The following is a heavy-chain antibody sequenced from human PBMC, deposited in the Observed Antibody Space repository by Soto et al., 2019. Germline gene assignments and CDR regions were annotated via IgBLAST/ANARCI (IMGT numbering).Heavy chain of an antibody. CDR2: ISPMFGAA. J-gene: IGHJ4*02. V-gene: IGHV1-69*19. CDR3: AREVQVHTPAFVY. Sequence: QVQLVQSGAEMKKPGSSVKVSCQSSGGTFNTYAMNWVRQAPGQGPGWMGDISPMFGAASYAPKFQGRVTITADESTGTSYMQLRSLTSEDTALYFCAREVQVHTPAFVYWGQGTRVTVSS. CDR1: GGTFNTYA. D-gene: IGHD3-10*01.